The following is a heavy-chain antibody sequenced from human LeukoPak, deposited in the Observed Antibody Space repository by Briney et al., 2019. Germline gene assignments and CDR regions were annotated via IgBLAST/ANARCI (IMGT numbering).Heavy chain of an antibody. V-gene: IGHV3-33*01. Sequence: GRSLRLSCTASGFIFSRYGMHWVRQAPGKGLEWVALIRFDGSNRYYADSVKGRFSISRDNGKNTLYLQMHSLRAEDTAVYYCAREGSPYYGMDVWGKGTTVTVSS. D-gene: IGHD3-10*01. CDR3: AREGSPYYGMDV. J-gene: IGHJ6*04. CDR1: GFIFSRYG. CDR2: IRFDGSNR.